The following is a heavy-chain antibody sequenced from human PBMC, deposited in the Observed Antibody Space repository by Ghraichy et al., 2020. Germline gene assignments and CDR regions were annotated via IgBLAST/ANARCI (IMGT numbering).Heavy chain of an antibody. Sequence: SGPTLVKPTETLTLTCTVSGFSLSNARMGVSWIRQPPGKALEWLAHIFSNDEKSYSTSLKSRLTISKDTSKSQVVLTMTNMDPVDTATYYCARILIEDFGDNYGMDVWGQGTTVTVSS. V-gene: IGHV2-26*01. J-gene: IGHJ6*02. CDR2: IFSNDEK. CDR3: ARILIEDFGDNYGMDV. D-gene: IGHD4-17*01. CDR1: GFSLSNARMG.